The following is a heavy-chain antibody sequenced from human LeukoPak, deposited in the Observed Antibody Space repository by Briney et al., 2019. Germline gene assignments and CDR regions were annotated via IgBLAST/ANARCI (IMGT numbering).Heavy chain of an antibody. V-gene: IGHV3-11*01. CDR2: ISSSGSTI. J-gene: IGHJ4*02. Sequence: GGSLRLSCTASGFTFGDYAMSWFRQAPGKGLEWVSYISSSGSTIYYADSVKGRFTISRDNAKNSLYLQMNSLRAEDTAVYYCARSLSGWMYYFDYWGQGTLVTVSS. D-gene: IGHD6-19*01. CDR3: ARSLSGWMYYFDY. CDR1: GFTFGDYA.